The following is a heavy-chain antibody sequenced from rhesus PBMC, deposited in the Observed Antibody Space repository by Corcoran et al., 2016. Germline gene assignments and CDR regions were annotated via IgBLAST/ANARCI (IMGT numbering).Heavy chain of an antibody. CDR3: ARRTGGNDY. V-gene: IGHV4S7*01. D-gene: IGHD7-45*01. CDR1: GGPSRGGSC. Sequence: QVQLQESGPGLVKPSETLSLTGAVSGGPSRGGSCVGWARQHPGKGLEWGGNIYGNSVSTYYNPSLKSRVTISKDTSKNQFSLKRSAVTAADPAVYYCARRTGGNDYWGQGVLVTVSS. J-gene: IGHJ4*01. CDR2: IYGNSVST.